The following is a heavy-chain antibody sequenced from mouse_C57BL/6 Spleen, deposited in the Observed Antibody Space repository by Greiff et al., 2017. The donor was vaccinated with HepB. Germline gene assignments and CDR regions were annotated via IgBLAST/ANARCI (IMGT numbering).Heavy chain of an antibody. CDR1: GYTFTSYW. V-gene: IGHV1-64*01. CDR2: IHPNSGST. D-gene: IGHD1-1*01. CDR3: ARDFLLPSYRFAY. Sequence: QVQLQQPGAELVKPGASVKLSCKASGYTFTSYWMHWVKQRPGQGLEWIGMIHPNSGSTNYNEKFKSKATLTVDKSSSTAYMQLSSLTSEDSAVYYCARDFLLPSYRFAYWGQGTLVTVSA. J-gene: IGHJ3*01.